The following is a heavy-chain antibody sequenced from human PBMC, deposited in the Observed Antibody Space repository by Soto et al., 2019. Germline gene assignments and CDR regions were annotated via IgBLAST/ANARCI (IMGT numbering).Heavy chain of an antibody. CDR1: VASISCADVY. CDR3: ARGVPYTTMTDTLYYFES. D-gene: IGHD2-2*02. Sequence: SDTLSLTCIVSVASISCADVYLTWIRQSPGRGLEWIGFIYYSGTTYYNPSLKSRITISVDTSENQFSLKLNSVTAADTAIYYCARGVPYTTMTDTLYYFESWGQGARVIVSS. J-gene: IGHJ4*02. CDR2: IYYSGTT. V-gene: IGHV4-30-4*02.